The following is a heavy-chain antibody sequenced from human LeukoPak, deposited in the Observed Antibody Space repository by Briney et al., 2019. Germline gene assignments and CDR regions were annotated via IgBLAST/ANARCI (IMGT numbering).Heavy chain of an antibody. J-gene: IGHJ4*02. Sequence: WETLSLTCTVSGGSISSYYGSWIRQPPGKGLEWIGDIYYSGSTNYNPSLKSRGTISVDTSKNQFSLKLSSVTAADTAVYYCARHTAGSGIAARPDYWGQGTLVTVSS. CDR2: IYYSGST. D-gene: IGHD6-6*01. V-gene: IGHV4-59*08. CDR1: GGSISSYY. CDR3: ARHTAGSGIAARPDY.